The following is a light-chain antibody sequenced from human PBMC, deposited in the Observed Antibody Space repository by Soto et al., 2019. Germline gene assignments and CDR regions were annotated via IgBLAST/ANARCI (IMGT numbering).Light chain of an antibody. Sequence: EIVLTPSRGSLSLSPGERATLYCRASQSVSSSYLAWYQQKPGQAPRLLIYGASSRATGIPDRFSGSGSGTDFTLTISRLEPEDFAVYYCQQYGSSLLTFGGGTKVDIK. CDR3: QQYGSSLLT. J-gene: IGKJ4*01. CDR2: GAS. V-gene: IGKV3-20*01. CDR1: QSVSSSY.